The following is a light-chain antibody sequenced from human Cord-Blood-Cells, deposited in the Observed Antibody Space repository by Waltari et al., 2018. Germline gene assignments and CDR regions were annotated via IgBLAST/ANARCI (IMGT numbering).Light chain of an antibody. V-gene: IGKV1-8*01. CDR1: QGISSY. CDR3: QQYYSYPPT. J-gene: IGKJ1*01. CDR2: AES. Sequence: AIRMTQSPSSFSASTGDRVTITCRASQGISSYLAWYQQKPGKAPKLLIYAESTLQSGVPSRFSGSGSGTDFTRTISCLQSEDFATYYCQQYYSYPPTFGQGTKVEIK.